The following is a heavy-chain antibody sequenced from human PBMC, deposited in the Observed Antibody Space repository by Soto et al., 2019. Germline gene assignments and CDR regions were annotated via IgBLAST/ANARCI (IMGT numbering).Heavy chain of an antibody. D-gene: IGHD4-4*01. J-gene: IGHJ5*02. CDR3: ARGQAYSNYGVS. V-gene: IGHV4-31*03. CDR2: IYYSGST. Sequence: SETLSLTCTVSGGSISSDDYYWSWIRQHPGKGLEWIGYIYYSGSTYYNPSLKSRVTISVDTSKNQFSLKLSSVTAADTAVYYYARGQAYSNYGVSWGQGTLVTVSS. CDR1: GGSISSDDYY.